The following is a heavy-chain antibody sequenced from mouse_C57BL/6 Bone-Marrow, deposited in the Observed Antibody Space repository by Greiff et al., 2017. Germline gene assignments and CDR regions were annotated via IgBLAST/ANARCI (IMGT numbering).Heavy chain of an antibody. CDR1: GFNIKDYY. CDR2: IDPEDGDT. CDR3: NYVSYWYFDV. J-gene: IGHJ1*03. D-gene: IGHD1-1*01. V-gene: IGHV14-1*01. Sequence: EVKLMESGAELVRPGASVKLSCTASGFNIKDYYMHWVKQRPEQGLEWIGRIDPEDGDTEYAPKFQGKATMTADTSSNTAYLQLSSLTSEDTAVHYGNYVSYWYFDVWGTGTTVTVSS.